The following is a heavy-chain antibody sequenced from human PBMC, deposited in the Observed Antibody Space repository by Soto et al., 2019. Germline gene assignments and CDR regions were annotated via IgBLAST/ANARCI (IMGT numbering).Heavy chain of an antibody. Sequence: GASVKVSCKASGGTFSSYAISWVRQAPGQGLEWMGGIIPIFGTANYAQKFQGRVTITADESTSTAYMELSSLRSEDTAVYYCAREYSSSFEDAFDIWGQGTMVTVSS. CDR2: IIPIFGTA. CDR1: GGTFSSYA. J-gene: IGHJ3*02. D-gene: IGHD6-6*01. V-gene: IGHV1-69*13. CDR3: AREYSSSFEDAFDI.